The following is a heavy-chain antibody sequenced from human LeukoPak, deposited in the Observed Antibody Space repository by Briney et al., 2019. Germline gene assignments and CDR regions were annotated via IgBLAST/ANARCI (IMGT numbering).Heavy chain of an antibody. Sequence: GGSLRLSCSASGFIFSSYGMSWVRQAPGKGLEWVSTISGGGGSTFYADSVKGRFTISRDNSKNTLFLQMNSLRAEDTAVYYCAASYTTSSWAIFGYWGQGTLVTVSS. D-gene: IGHD6-6*01. V-gene: IGHV3-23*01. CDR1: GFIFSSYG. CDR2: ISGGGGST. CDR3: AASYTTSSWAIFGY. J-gene: IGHJ4*02.